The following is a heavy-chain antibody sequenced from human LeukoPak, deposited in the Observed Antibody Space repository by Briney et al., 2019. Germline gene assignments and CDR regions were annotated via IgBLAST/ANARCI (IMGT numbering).Heavy chain of an antibody. CDR2: VLASGGRT. D-gene: IGHD3-22*01. Sequence: GGSLRHSCAASGFTFSSYAMGWVRQPPGKGVEWVSAVLASGGRTFYADSVKGRFTLSRDNSKNTLYLQMNSLRAEDTAVYYCAKYYKLSGYYLGGYDYWGQGTLVT. CDR3: AKYYKLSGYYLGGYDY. CDR1: GFTFSSYA. J-gene: IGHJ4*02. V-gene: IGHV3-23*01.